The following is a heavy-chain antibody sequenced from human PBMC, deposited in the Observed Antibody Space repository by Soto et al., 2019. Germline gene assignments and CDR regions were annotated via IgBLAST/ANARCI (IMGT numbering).Heavy chain of an antibody. CDR3: ARDSIFGVVIGYYGMDV. J-gene: IGHJ6*02. CDR1: GFTFSSYG. V-gene: IGHV3-33*01. Sequence: GGSLRLSCAASGFTFSSYGMHWVRQAPGKGLEWVAVIWYDGSNKYYADSVKGRFTISRDNSKNTLYLQMNSLRAEDTAVYYCARDSIFGVVIGYYGMDVWGQGTTVTVSS. CDR2: IWYDGSNK. D-gene: IGHD3-3*02.